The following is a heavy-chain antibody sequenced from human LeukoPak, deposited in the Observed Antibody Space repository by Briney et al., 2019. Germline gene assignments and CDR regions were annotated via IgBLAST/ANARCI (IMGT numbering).Heavy chain of an antibody. CDR1: GFTFRTSG. D-gene: IGHD6-6*01. CDR2: IRYDGNNK. CDR3: ARDHTWQFGVYMANY. Sequence: AGGSLRLSCAASGFTFRTSGMHWVRQAPGKGLEWVAFIRYDGNNKYYEDSVKGRFTISRDSSKNTVYLQMNSLRSEDTAVYYCARDHTWQFGVYMANYWGQGTLVTVSS. J-gene: IGHJ4*02. V-gene: IGHV3-30*02.